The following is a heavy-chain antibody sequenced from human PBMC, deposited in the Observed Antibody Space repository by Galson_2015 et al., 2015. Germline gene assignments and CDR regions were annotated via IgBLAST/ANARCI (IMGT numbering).Heavy chain of an antibody. CDR3: ARHSPGTTGTLHYYYYMDV. Sequence: QSGAEVKKPGESLKISCKGSGYSFTSYWIGWVRQMPGKGLEWMGIIYPGDSDTRYSPSFQGQVTISADKSISTAYLQWSSLKASDTAMYHCARHSPGTTGTLHYYYYMDVWGKGTTVTVSS. CDR1: GYSFTSYW. CDR2: IYPGDSDT. V-gene: IGHV5-51*01. D-gene: IGHD1-1*01. J-gene: IGHJ6*03.